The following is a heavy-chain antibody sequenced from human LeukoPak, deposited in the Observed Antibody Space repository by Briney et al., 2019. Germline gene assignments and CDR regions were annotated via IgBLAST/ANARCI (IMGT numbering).Heavy chain of an antibody. J-gene: IGHJ5*02. V-gene: IGHV4-38-2*02. CDR3: AGDNTVTHDGWFDP. Sequence: SETLSLTCAVSSSSISSGYYWGWIRQPPGKGLEWIGSIYHGGNTYYNPSLKRRVTISVDTSKNQFSLKLSSVTAADTAVYYCAGDNTVTHDGWFDPWGQGTLVTVSS. CDR2: IYHGGNT. CDR1: SSSISSGYY. D-gene: IGHD4-11*01.